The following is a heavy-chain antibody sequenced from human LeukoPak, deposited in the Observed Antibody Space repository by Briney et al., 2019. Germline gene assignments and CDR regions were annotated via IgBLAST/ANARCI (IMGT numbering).Heavy chain of an antibody. D-gene: IGHD5-24*01. J-gene: IGHJ4*02. CDR3: ARDPTSQGRDGYNWESYYFDY. V-gene: IGHV3-23*01. Sequence: GGSLRLSCAASGFTFSSYAMSWVRQAPGMRLEWVSTISSSGDSTNYADSVKGRFTISRDNAKNSLYLQMNSLRAEDTAVYYCARDPTSQGRDGYNWESYYFDYWGQGTLVTVSS. CDR2: ISSSGDST. CDR1: GFTFSSYA.